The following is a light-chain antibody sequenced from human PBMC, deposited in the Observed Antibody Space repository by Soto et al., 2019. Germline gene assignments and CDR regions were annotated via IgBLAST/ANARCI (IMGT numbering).Light chain of an antibody. CDR1: QSVLYSSNNKNY. CDR2: WAS. Sequence: DIVMTQSPDSLAVSLGERATINCKSSQSVLYSSNNKNYLAWYQQKPGQPPKLLIYWASTRQSGVPDRFSGSGSGTDFTLTISSLQAEDVAAYYRQQYYNTPLTFGGGTKVEIK. J-gene: IGKJ4*01. V-gene: IGKV4-1*01. CDR3: QQYYNTPLT.